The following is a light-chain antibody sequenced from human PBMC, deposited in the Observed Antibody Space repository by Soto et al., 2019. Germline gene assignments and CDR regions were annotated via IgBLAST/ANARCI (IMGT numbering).Light chain of an antibody. Sequence: EIVLTQSPGTLSLSPGERATLSCRASQSVSSSYLAWYQHKPGQAPRLLIYAASSRAAVIPDRFTGSGSGTDFTLTISRLEPEDFAVYYCQQYGTSPYTFGQGTKVDIK. CDR3: QQYGTSPYT. J-gene: IGKJ2*01. CDR1: QSVSSSY. CDR2: AAS. V-gene: IGKV3-20*01.